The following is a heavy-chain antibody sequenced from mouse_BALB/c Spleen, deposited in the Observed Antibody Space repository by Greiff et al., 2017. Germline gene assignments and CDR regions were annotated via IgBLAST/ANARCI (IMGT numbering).Heavy chain of an antibody. J-gene: IGHJ4*01. CDR3: ARKLGRGAMDY. CDR1: GFTFSSYA. CDR2: ISSGGSYT. Sequence: EVKVVESGGGLVKPGGSLKLSCAASGFTFSSYAMSWVRQSPEKRLEWVAEISSGGSYTYYPDTVTGRFTISRDNAKNTLYLEMSSLRSEDTAMYYCARKLGRGAMDYWGQGTSVTVSS. D-gene: IGHD4-1*01. V-gene: IGHV5-9-4*01.